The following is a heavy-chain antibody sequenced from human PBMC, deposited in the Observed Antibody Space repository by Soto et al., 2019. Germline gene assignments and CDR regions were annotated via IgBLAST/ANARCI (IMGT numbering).Heavy chain of an antibody. CDR2: ISGSGGST. V-gene: IGHV3-23*01. D-gene: IGHD3-10*01. CDR3: AKDHGAHYYGSGSLDY. Sequence: GGSLRLSCAASGFTFSSYAMSWVRQAPGKGLEWVSAISGSGGSTYYADSVKGRFTISRDNSKNTLYLQMNSLRAEDTAVYYCAKDHGAHYYGSGSLDYWGQGTLVTVSS. CDR1: GFTFSSYA. J-gene: IGHJ4*02.